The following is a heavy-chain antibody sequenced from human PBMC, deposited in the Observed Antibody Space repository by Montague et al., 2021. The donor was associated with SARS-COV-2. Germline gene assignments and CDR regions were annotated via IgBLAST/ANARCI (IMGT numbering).Heavy chain of an antibody. J-gene: IGHJ5*02. Sequence: CAISGDSVSSNSAAWNWIRQSPSRGLEWLGRTYYRSKWYNDYAVPVKSRITINPDTSKNQFSLQLNSVTPEDTAVCYCARDDPYCTNGVCYTGNWFDPWGQGTLVTVSS. CDR2: TYYRSKWYN. CDR3: ARDDPYCTNGVCYTGNWFDP. D-gene: IGHD2-8*01. V-gene: IGHV6-1*01. CDR1: GDSVSSNSAA.